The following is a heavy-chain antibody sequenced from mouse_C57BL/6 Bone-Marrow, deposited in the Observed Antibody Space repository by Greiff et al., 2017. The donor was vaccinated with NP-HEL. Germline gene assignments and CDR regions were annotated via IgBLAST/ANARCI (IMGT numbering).Heavy chain of an antibody. CDR3: ARQYYYGSLYWYFDV. CDR2: ISSGGSYT. CDR1: GFTFSSYG. D-gene: IGHD1-1*01. Sequence: EVMLVESGGDLVKPGGSLKLSCAASGFTFSSYGMSWVRQTPDKRLEWVATISSGGSYTYYPDSVKGRFTISRDNAKNTLYLQMSSLKSEDTAMYYCARQYYYGSLYWYFDVWGTGTTVTVSS. V-gene: IGHV5-6*01. J-gene: IGHJ1*03.